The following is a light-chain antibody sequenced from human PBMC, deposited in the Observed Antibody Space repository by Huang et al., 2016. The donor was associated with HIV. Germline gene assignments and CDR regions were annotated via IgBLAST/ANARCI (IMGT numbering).Light chain of an antibody. CDR2: GAS. CDR3: QQYNNWPPERT. CDR1: QSVSSN. J-gene: IGKJ1*01. Sequence: EIVMTQSPATLSVSPGERATLSCRASQSVSSNLAWYQQKPGQAPRLLIYGASTRATGIPARVSGSGSGTEFTLTISSLQSEDFAVYYCQQYNNWPPERTFGQGTKVEIK. V-gene: IGKV3-15*01.